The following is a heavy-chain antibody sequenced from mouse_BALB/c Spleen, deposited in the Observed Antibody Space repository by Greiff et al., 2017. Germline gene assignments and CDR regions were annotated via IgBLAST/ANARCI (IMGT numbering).Heavy chain of an antibody. CDR3: ARSDGSSPYFDY. V-gene: IGHV1S135*01. J-gene: IGHJ2*01. CDR1: GYSFTSYY. D-gene: IGHD1-1*01. Sequence: QLQQSGPELMKPGASVKISCKASGYSFTSYYMHWVKQSHGKSLEWIGYIDPFNGGTSYNQKFKGKATLTVDKSSSTAYMHLSSLTSEDSAVYYCARSDGSSPYFDYWGQGTTLTVSS. CDR2: IDPFNGGT.